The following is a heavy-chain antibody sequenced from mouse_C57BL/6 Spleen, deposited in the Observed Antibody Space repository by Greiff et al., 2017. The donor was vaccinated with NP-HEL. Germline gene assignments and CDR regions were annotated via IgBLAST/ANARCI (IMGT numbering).Heavy chain of an antibody. D-gene: IGHD1-1*01. V-gene: IGHV1-7*01. CDR3: ARDYGSSYWYFDV. Sequence: QVQLQQSGAELAKPGASVKLSCKASGYTFTSYLMHWVKQRPGQGLEWIGYINPSSGYTKYNQKFKDKATLTADKSSSTAYMQLSSLTYEDSAVYYCARDYGSSYWYFDVWGTGTTVTVSS. CDR1: GYTFTSYL. J-gene: IGHJ1*03. CDR2: INPSSGYT.